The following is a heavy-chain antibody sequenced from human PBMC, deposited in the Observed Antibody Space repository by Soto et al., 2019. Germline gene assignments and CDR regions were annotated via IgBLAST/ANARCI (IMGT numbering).Heavy chain of an antibody. V-gene: IGHV3-23*01. D-gene: IGHD4-17*01. J-gene: IGHJ2*01. CDR3: AKDKRNYGDYGHWYFDL. Sequence: EVQLLESGGGLVQPGGSLRLSCAASGFTFSSYAMSWVRQAPGKGLEWVSAISGSGGSTYYADSVKGRFTISRDNSTYTLYLQMTSLRAEDTAVYYCAKDKRNYGDYGHWYFDLWGRGNLVTVSS. CDR2: ISGSGGST. CDR1: GFTFSSYA.